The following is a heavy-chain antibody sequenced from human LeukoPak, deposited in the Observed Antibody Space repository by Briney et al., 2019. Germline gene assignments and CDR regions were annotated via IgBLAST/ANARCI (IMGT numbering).Heavy chain of an antibody. CDR2: ISYDGSNK. V-gene: IGHV3-30-3*01. CDR1: GFTFSSYA. J-gene: IGHJ4*02. D-gene: IGHD4-17*01. Sequence: PGRSLRLSCAASGFTFSSYAMHWVRQAPGKGLEWVAVISYDGSNKYYADSVKGRFTISRDNSKNTLYLQMNSLRAEDTAVYYCARDVQLYGDYLGYWGQGTLVTVSS. CDR3: ARDVQLYGDYLGY.